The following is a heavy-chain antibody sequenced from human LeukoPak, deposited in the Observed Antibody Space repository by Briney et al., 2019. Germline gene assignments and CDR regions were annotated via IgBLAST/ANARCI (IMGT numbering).Heavy chain of an antibody. CDR3: ARDVEQWLVRVYYFDY. CDR1: GFTLISYS. V-gene: IGHV3-48*01. J-gene: IGHJ4*02. D-gene: IGHD6-19*01. Sequence: GGSLRLSCAPSGFTLISYSMNWVRQAPGKGLEWVSYISSGSTTIYYADSVKGRFTISRDNAKNSLYLQMNSLRAEDTAVDYCARDVEQWLVRVYYFDYWGQGTLVTVSS. CDR2: ISSGSTTI.